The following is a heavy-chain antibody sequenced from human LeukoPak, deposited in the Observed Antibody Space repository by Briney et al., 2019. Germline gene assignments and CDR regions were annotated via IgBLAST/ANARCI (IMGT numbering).Heavy chain of an antibody. D-gene: IGHD4-17*01. J-gene: IGHJ6*02. V-gene: IGHV1-69*13. CDR2: IIPIFGTA. Sequence: ASVKVSCKASGGTFSSYGISWVRQAPGQGLEWMGGIIPIFGTANYAQKFQGRVTITADESTSTAYMELSSLRSEDTAVYYCARVGYGDRYYYYGMDVWGQGTTVTVSS. CDR3: ARVGYGDRYYYYGMDV. CDR1: GGTFSSYG.